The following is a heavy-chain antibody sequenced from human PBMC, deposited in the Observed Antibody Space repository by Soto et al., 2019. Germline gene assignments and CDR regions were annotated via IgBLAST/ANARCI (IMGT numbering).Heavy chain of an antibody. V-gene: IGHV4-4*07. D-gene: IGHD6-19*01. CDR3: ARVLAVAGYNWFDP. CDR2: IYTSGST. CDR1: GGSISSYY. J-gene: IGHJ5*02. Sequence: SETLSLTCTVSGGSISSYYWSWIRQPAGKGLEWIGRIYTSGSTNYNPSLKSRVTMSVDTSKNQFSLKLSSVTAADTAVYYCARVLAVAGYNWFDPWGQGTLVTVSS.